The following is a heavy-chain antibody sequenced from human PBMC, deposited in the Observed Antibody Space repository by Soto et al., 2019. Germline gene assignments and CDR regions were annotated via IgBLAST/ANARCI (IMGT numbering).Heavy chain of an antibody. V-gene: IGHV3-30*18. D-gene: IGHD6-6*01. CDR2: ISYDGSNK. CDR1: GFTFSSYG. J-gene: IGHJ4*02. CDR3: AKDRIAARPSGQFDY. Sequence: GGSLRLSCAASGFTFSSYGMHWVRQAPGKGLEWVAVISYDGSNKYYADSVKGRFTISRDNSKNTLYLQMNSLRAEDTAVYYCAKDRIAARPSGQFDYWGQGTLVTVSS.